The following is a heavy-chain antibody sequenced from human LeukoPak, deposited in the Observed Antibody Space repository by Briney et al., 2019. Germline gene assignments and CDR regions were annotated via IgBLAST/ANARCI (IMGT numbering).Heavy chain of an antibody. V-gene: IGHV3-13*01. D-gene: IGHD6-13*01. CDR3: ARSPSNSSSWYALDS. CDR2: IGTAGDT. CDR1: GFSFSGYD. Sequence: PGGSLRLSCEASGFSFSGYDMHWVRQATGKGLEWVSAIGTAGDTYYSDSVRGRFTISRENAKNSLDLQMHSLRAGDTAVYYCARSPSNSSSWYALDSWGQGTLVTVSS. J-gene: IGHJ4*02.